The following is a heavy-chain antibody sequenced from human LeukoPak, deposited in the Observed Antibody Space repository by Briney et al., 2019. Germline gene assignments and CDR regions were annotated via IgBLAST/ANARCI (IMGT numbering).Heavy chain of an antibody. V-gene: IGHV4-38-2*02. J-gene: IGHJ5*02. CDR2: IYHSGST. CDR1: GYSISSGDY. Sequence: PPETLSLTCAVSGYSISSGDYCGWIRQPPGKGLEWIWSIYHSGSTYYNPSLKSRVTISVDTSKNQFSLKLSSVTAADTAVYYAARDSPFPFILFHPWGQGPLVPVSS. CDR3: ARDSPFPFILFHP.